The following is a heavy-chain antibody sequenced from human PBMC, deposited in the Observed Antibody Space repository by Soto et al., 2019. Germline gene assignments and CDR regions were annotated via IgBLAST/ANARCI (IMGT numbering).Heavy chain of an antibody. Sequence: GGSLRLSCAASGFTFSSYGMHWVRQAPGKGLEWVAVISYDGSNKYYADSVKGRFTISRDNSKNTLYLQMNSLRAEDTAVYYCARIITGTATGVDYWGQGTLVTVSS. D-gene: IGHD1-20*01. CDR1: GFTFSSYG. V-gene: IGHV3-30*03. CDR2: ISYDGSNK. J-gene: IGHJ4*02. CDR3: ARIITGTATGVDY.